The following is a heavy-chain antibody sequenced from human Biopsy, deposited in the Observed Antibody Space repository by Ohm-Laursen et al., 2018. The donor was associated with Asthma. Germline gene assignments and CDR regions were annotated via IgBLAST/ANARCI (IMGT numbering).Heavy chain of an antibody. CDR3: ARAVDYSHYYGIDV. CDR2: ISVYNGNT. Sequence: SVRVSCKTSGYTFNRAGITWVRQAPGQGLGWRGGISVYNGNTKVAQKLQDRVTMITDTSTSTAYMELRSLRSDDTAVYFCARAVDYSHYYGIDVWGQGTTVTVS. V-gene: IGHV1-18*01. D-gene: IGHD3-10*01. CDR1: GYTFNRAG. J-gene: IGHJ6*02.